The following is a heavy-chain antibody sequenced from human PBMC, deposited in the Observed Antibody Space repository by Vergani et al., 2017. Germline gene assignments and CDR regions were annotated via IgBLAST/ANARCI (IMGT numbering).Heavy chain of an antibody. CDR2: ISGSGGST. J-gene: IGHJ6*04. V-gene: IGHV3-23*04. CDR1: GFTFSSYA. Sequence: EVQLVESGGGLVQPGGSLRLSCAASGFTFSSYAMSWVRQAPGTGLEWVSAISGSGGSTSYADSVKGRFTISRDNSKNTLYLQMNSRRAEDTAVYYCARDRTVGATSSYDGMDVGGEGTTVTVSS. CDR3: ARDRTVGATSSYDGMDV. D-gene: IGHD1-26*01.